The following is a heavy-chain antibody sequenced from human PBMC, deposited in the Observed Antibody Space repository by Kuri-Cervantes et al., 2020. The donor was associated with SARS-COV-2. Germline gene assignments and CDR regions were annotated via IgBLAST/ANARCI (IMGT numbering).Heavy chain of an antibody. CDR3: ATVYTMGVSLD. J-gene: IGHJ4*02. CDR2: ISLPGGDT. D-gene: IGHD3-16*01. V-gene: IGHV3-23*01. CDR1: TFTFNNYA. Sequence: GGSLRLSCAASTFTFNNYALIWVRQAPGKGLEWVSSISLPGGDTNYADSVKGSFTISRDNSKDTLYLQMHSLRAEDTALYYCATVYTMGVSLDWGQGTLVTVSS.